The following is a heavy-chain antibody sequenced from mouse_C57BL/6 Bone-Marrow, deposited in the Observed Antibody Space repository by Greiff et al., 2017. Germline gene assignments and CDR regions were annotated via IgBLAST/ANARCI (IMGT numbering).Heavy chain of an antibody. CDR2: IDPENGDT. CDR3: TTVYY. CDR1: GFNIKDDY. Sequence: DVKLQESGAELVRPGASVKLSCTASGFNIKDDYMHWVKQRPEQGLEWIGWIDPENGDTEFASKFQGKATITTDTSSNTAYLPLSSLTSEDAAVYYCTTVYYWGQGTTLTVSA. V-gene: IGHV14-4*01. J-gene: IGHJ2*01.